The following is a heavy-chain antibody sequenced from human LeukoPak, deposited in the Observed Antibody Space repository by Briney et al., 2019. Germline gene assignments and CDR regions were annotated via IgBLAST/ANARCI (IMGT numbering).Heavy chain of an antibody. CDR2: IIPIFGTA. Sequence: VASVKVSCKASGGTFSSYAISWVRQAPGQGLEWMGRIIPIFGTANYAQKFQGRFTITTDESTGTAYMELSSLRSEDTAVYYCARGEYYYDSSGYEFDYWGQGTLVTVSS. CDR1: GGTFSSYA. J-gene: IGHJ4*02. V-gene: IGHV1-69*05. CDR3: ARGEYYYDSSGYEFDY. D-gene: IGHD3-22*01.